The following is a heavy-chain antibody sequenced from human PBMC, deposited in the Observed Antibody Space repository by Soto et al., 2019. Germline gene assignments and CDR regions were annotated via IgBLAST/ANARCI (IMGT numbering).Heavy chain of an antibody. Sequence: GGSLRLSCAASGFTFSSYAMHWVRQAPGKGLEWVAVISYDGSNKYYADSVKGRFTISRDNSKNTLYLQMNSLRAEDTAVYYCARDPRYYYDSSPSYWGQGTLVTVSS. V-gene: IGHV3-30-3*01. J-gene: IGHJ4*02. CDR1: GFTFSSYA. CDR2: ISYDGSNK. D-gene: IGHD3-22*01. CDR3: ARDPRYYYDSSPSY.